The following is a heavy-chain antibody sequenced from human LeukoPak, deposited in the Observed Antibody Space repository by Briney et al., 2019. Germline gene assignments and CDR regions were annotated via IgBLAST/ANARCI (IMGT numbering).Heavy chain of an antibody. V-gene: IGHV3-66*04. CDR1: GFTVNSSS. J-gene: IGHJ3*02. CDR3: ARLDYSHAFDI. CDR2: IYSGGRT. Sequence: GGSLRLSCAASGFTVNSSSMSWVRQAPGKGLEWVSGIYSGGRTYYADSVKGRFTISRENAKNSLYLQMNSLRAGDTAVYYCARLDYSHAFDIWGQGTMVTVSS. D-gene: IGHD2-21*01.